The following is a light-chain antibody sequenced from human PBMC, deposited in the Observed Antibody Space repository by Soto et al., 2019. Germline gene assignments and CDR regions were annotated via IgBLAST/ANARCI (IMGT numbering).Light chain of an antibody. V-gene: IGKV1-39*01. Sequence: DIQMTQSPSSLSASVGDRVTITCRASQSINNYLSWYQHTLGKAPKLLIYVASTLQSGVPSRFSGSGSGTDFTLTISSLHPEDFATYYCQQRSSTPLTFGGGTKVELK. CDR1: QSINNY. CDR3: QQRSSTPLT. CDR2: VAS. J-gene: IGKJ4*01.